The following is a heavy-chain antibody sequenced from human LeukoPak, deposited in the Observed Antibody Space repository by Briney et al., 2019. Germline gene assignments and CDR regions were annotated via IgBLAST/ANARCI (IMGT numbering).Heavy chain of an antibody. CDR3: AGAGYYTGNYYDHYYYYVMDV. J-gene: IGHJ6*02. Sequence: GGSLRLSCAASGFTFSSYSMNWVGQAPGKGLEWVSSISSSSSYIYYADSVKGRFTISRDNAKNSLYLQMNSLRAEDTAVYYCAGAGYYTGNYYDHYYYYVMDVWGQGTTVTVSS. D-gene: IGHD3-10*01. CDR2: ISSSSSYI. V-gene: IGHV3-21*01. CDR1: GFTFSSYS.